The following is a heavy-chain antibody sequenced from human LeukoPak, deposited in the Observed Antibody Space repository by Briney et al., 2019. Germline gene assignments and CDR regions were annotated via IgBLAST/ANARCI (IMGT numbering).Heavy chain of an antibody. CDR1: GGSINSTRYY. D-gene: IGHD4-11*01. CDR3: AKGSMTTRYYYYFYMDV. Sequence: SETLSLTCTVSGGSINSTRYYWGWIRQPPGKGLGWIGTIYYSGYTHYNPSLRSRLTLSVGTSKNQSSVKMNSLTAADTSVYYCAKGSMTTRYYYYFYMDVWGKGTTVTVSS. V-gene: IGHV4-39*01. J-gene: IGHJ6*03. CDR2: IYYSGYT.